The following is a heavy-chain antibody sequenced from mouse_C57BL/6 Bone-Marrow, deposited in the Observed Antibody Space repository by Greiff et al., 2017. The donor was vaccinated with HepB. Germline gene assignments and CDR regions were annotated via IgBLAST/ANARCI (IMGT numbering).Heavy chain of an antibody. CDR1: GFSLTSYG. D-gene: IGHD2-5*01. CDR2: IWSGGRT. V-gene: IGHV2-2*01. J-gene: IGHJ1*03. CDR3: ASIYYSSYVGYFDV. Sequence: QVQLKQSGPGLVQPSQCLSITCTVSGFSLTSYGVHWVRQSPGKGLEWLGMIWSGGRTDYNAAFISRLSISKDNSKCQVFFKMNSLRADDTAIDYCASIYYSSYVGYFDVWGTGTTVTVSS.